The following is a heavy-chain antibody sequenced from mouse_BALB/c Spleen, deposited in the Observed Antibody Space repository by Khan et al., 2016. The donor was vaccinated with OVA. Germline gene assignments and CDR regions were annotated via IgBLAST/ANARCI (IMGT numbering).Heavy chain of an antibody. CDR1: GYTFTTAG. D-gene: IGHD2-12*01. J-gene: IGHJ4*01. CDR3: ARVGAAYCRVDGGALEY. Sequence: QIQLVQSGPELKKPGETVRISCKASGYTFTTAGIQWVQKMPGKGLKWIGWINTHSGVPKYAEDFKGRFAFSLEISVNNAYLQITNLKNEDTATYFCARVGAAYCRVDGGALEYWGQGTSVTVSS. V-gene: IGHV9-4*02. CDR2: INTHSGVP.